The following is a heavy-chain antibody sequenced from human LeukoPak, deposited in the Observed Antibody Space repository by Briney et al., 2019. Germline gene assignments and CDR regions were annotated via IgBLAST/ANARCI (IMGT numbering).Heavy chain of an antibody. J-gene: IGHJ5*02. V-gene: IGHV1-69*05. CDR3: ARVSSGRGYNWFDP. Sequence: SVKVSCKASGGTFSSYAISWVRQAPGQGLEWMGGIISIFGTANYAQKFQGRVTITTDESTSTAYMELSSLRSEDTAVYYCARVSSGRGYNWFDPWGQGTLVTVSS. CDR2: IISIFGTA. CDR1: GGTFSSYA. D-gene: IGHD6-19*01.